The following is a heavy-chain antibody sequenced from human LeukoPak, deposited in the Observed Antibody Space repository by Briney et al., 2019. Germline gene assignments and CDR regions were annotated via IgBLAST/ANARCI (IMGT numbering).Heavy chain of an antibody. CDR1: GGSFSGYY. CDR3: AREGTMVRGVIGY. J-gene: IGHJ4*02. D-gene: IGHD3-10*01. CDR2: INHSGST. Sequence: SETLSLTCAVYGGSFSGYYWSWIRQPPGKGLEWIGEINHSGSTNYNPSLKSRVTISVDTSKNQFSLKPSSVTAADTAVYYCAREGTMVRGVIGYWGQGTLVTVSS. V-gene: IGHV4-34*01.